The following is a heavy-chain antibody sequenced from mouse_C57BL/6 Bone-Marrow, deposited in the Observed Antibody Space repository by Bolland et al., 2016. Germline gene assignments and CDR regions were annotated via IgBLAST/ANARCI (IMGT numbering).Heavy chain of an antibody. J-gene: IGHJ3*01. Sequence: RDGSTKYNEKFKGKATLTVDTSSSTAYMELHSLTSEDSAVYFCAKELLCPRGFAYWGQGTLV. CDR2: RDGST. CDR3: AKELLCPRGFAY. V-gene: IGHV1-85*01. D-gene: IGHD2-1*01.